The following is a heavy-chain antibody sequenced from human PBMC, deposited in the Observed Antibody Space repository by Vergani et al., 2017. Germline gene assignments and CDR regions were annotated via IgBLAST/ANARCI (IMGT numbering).Heavy chain of an antibody. CDR2: IYYSGST. CDR1: GGSISSGGYY. J-gene: IGHJ5*02. V-gene: IGHV4-31*03. CDR3: AIGAGYCTNGVCWNWWFDP. D-gene: IGHD2-8*01. Sequence: QVQLQESGPGLVKPSQTLSLTCTVSGGSISSGGYYWSWIRQHPGKGLEWIGYIYYSGSTYYNPSLKSGVTISVDTSKNQFSLKLSSVTAADTAVYYCAIGAGYCTNGVCWNWWFDPWGQGTLVTVSS.